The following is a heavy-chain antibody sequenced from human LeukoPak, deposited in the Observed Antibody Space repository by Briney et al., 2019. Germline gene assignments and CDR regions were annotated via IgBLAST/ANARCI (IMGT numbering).Heavy chain of an antibody. CDR3: AHSRSTYCSSTSCLNWFDP. V-gene: IGHV2-5*01. CDR1: GVALSTRGGG. CDR2: IYWNDYK. Sequence: SGPTLLNPTQTPTLTCTFSGVALSTRGGGVGWIRQPPGKALEWLSLIYWNDYKPYSPSLKSTLTITKHTSNTQLVLTMTNMDPVDTATYYCAHSRSTYCSSTSCLNWFDPWGQGILVTVSS. D-gene: IGHD2-2*01. J-gene: IGHJ5*02.